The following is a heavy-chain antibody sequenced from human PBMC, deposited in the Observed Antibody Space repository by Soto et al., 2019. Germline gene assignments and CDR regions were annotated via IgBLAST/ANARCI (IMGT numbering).Heavy chain of an antibody. CDR1: GFTFSSYA. V-gene: IGHV3-23*01. D-gene: IGHD2-2*01. Sequence: EVQLLESGGGLVQPGGSLRLSCAASGFTFSSYAMSWVRQAPGKGLEWVSAISGSGGSTYYADSVKGRFTISRHNSKNALYMQMTRLRAEETAVYYCAKVESSTSWGVLDYWGQGTLVTVSS. CDR2: ISGSGGST. CDR3: AKVESSTSWGVLDY. J-gene: IGHJ4*02.